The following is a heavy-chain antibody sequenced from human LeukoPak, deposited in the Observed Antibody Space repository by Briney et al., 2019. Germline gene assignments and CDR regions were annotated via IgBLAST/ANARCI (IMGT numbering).Heavy chain of an antibody. CDR2: FDPEDGET. V-gene: IGHV1-24*01. J-gene: IGHJ3*02. CDR3: ARDPTFSVAPHALDI. Sequence: ASVKVSCKVSGYTLTELSMHWVRQAPGKGLEWMGGFDPEDGETIYAQKFQGRVTMTEDTSTDTAYMELSSLRSEDTAVYYCARDPTFSVAPHALDIWGRGTLVTVSS. CDR1: GYTLTELS.